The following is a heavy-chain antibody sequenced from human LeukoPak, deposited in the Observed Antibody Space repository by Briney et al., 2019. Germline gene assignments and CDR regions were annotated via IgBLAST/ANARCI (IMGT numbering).Heavy chain of an antibody. Sequence: ASVKVSCKASGYTFTGYYMHWVRQAPGQGLEWMGRINPNSGGTNYAQKFQGRVTMTRDTSISTAYMELNRLRSDDTAVYYCARDSSSNCYYYYMDVWGKGTTVTVSS. D-gene: IGHD6-13*01. V-gene: IGHV1-2*06. CDR2: INPNSGGT. J-gene: IGHJ6*03. CDR3: ARDSSSNCYYYYMDV. CDR1: GYTFTGYY.